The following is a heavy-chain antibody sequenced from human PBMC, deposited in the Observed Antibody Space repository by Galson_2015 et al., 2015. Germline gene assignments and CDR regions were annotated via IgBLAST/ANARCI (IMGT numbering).Heavy chain of an antibody. CDR3: ARDGAIFGVDTEFFQH. CDR2: ISYDGSNK. CDR1: GFTFSSYA. Sequence: SLRLSCAASGFTFSSYAMHWVRQAPGKGLEWVAVISYDGSNKYYADSVKGRFTISRDNSKNTLYMQMNILRAEDTAVYYCARDGAIFGVDTEFFQHWGQGTLVTVSS. V-gene: IGHV3-30-3*01. D-gene: IGHD3-3*01. J-gene: IGHJ1*01.